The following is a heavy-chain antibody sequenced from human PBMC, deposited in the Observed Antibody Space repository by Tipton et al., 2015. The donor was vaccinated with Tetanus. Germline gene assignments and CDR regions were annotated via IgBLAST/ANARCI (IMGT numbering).Heavy chain of an antibody. Sequence: TLSLTCTVSGGSISSGGYYWSWIRQHPGKGLEWIGDIYYSGSTYYNPSLKSRVTLSVDTSKNQFSLKLNSVTAADTAVYYCARGQARGARGWNYFDYWGQGTLVTVSS. CDR3: ARGQARGARGWNYFDY. CDR1: GGSISSGGYY. J-gene: IGHJ4*02. D-gene: IGHD1-26*01. V-gene: IGHV4-31*03. CDR2: IYYSGST.